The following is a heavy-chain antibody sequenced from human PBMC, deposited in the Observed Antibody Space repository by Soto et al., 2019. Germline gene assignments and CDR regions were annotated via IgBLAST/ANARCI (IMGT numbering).Heavy chain of an antibody. V-gene: IGHV3-30-3*01. Sequence: GGSLRLSCAASGFTFSSYAMHWVRQAPGKGLEWVAVISYDGSNKYYADSVKGRFTISRDNSKNTLYLQMNSLRAEDTAVYYCARDLGSSSWYPPFPGPNWFDPWGQGTLVTVSS. D-gene: IGHD6-13*01. CDR2: ISYDGSNK. CDR1: GFTFSSYA. CDR3: ARDLGSSSWYPPFPGPNWFDP. J-gene: IGHJ5*02.